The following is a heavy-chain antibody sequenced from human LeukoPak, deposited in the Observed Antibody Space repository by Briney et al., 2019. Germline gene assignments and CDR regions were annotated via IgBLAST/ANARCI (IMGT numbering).Heavy chain of an antibody. D-gene: IGHD4-17*01. CDR3: ARDPGAYGDYSRFDY. J-gene: IGHJ4*02. V-gene: IGHV4-61*08. CDR2: ISYSGTT. CDR1: GGSVSSVGYY. Sequence: SSETLSLTCTVSGGSVSSVGYYWSWIRQPPGKGLEWMGYISYSGTTNYNPSLTSRVTISVDKSKNQFSLKLSSVTAADTAVYYCARDPGAYGDYSRFDYWGQGTLVTVSS.